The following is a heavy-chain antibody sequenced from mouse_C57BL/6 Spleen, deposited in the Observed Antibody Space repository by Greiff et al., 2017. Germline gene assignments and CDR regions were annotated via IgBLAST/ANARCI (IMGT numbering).Heavy chain of an antibody. CDR1: GYTFTGYW. CDR3: ARNGGYYYGSSYGY. CDR2: ILPGSGST. J-gene: IGHJ2*01. Sequence: VHLVESGAELMKPGASVKLSCKATGYTFTGYWIEWVKQRPGHGLEWIGEILPGSGSTNYNEKFKGKATFTADTSSNTAYLQLSSLTTADSAIYYCARNGGYYYGSSYGYWGQGTTLTVSS. V-gene: IGHV1-9*01. D-gene: IGHD1-1*01.